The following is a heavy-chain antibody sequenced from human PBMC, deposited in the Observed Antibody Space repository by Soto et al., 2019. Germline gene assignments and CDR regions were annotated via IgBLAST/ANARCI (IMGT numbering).Heavy chain of an antibody. J-gene: IGHJ4*02. Sequence: GGSLRLSCTASGFTFGDYAMSWFRQAPGKGLEWVGFIRSKAYGGTTEYAASVKGRFTISRDDSKSIAYLQMNSLKTEDTAVYYCTWTIAVAGTDYWGQGTLVTVSS. V-gene: IGHV3-49*03. CDR3: TWTIAVAGTDY. CDR1: GFTFGDYA. D-gene: IGHD6-19*01. CDR2: IRSKAYGGTT.